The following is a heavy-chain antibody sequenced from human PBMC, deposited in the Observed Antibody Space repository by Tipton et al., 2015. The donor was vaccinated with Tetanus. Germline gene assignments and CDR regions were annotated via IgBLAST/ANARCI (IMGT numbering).Heavy chain of an antibody. D-gene: IGHD5/OR15-5a*01. CDR3: ARLREIVSRSGWAFDY. CDR1: GASISSSRRFD. J-gene: IGHJ4*02. V-gene: IGHV4-39*02. Sequence: TLSLTCTVSGASISSSRRFDCGWIRQPPGKGLEWIGSISYSGRTYYSPSLKSRVTMSVDTSKKDFSVRLGSVTAADTAVYYCARLREIVSRSGWAFDYWGQGILVTVSS. CDR2: ISYSGRT.